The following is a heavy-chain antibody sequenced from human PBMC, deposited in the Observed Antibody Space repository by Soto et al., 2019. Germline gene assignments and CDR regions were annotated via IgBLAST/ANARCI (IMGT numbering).Heavy chain of an antibody. J-gene: IGHJ5*02. Sequence: PSETLSLTCTVSGGSISSGDYYWSWIRQPPGKGLEWIGYIYYSGSTYYNPSLKSRVTISEDTSKNQFSLKLSSVTAADTAVYYCAGLQSMRLSGLDPWGQGTLVTVSS. D-gene: IGHD3-16*02. CDR1: GGSISSGDYY. CDR2: IYYSGST. CDR3: AGLQSMRLSGLDP. V-gene: IGHV4-30-4*01.